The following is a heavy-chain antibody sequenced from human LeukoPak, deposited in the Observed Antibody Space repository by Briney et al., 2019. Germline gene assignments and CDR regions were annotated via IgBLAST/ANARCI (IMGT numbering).Heavy chain of an antibody. CDR2: INPSGGST. Sequence: ASVKVSCKASGYTFTSYYMHWVRQAPGQGLEWMGIINPSGGSTSYAQKFQGRVTMTRDMSTSTVYMELSSLRSEDTAVYYCARDGIMIVVVVAATFLDPWGQGTLVTVSS. CDR3: ARDGIMIVVVVAATFLDP. CDR1: GYTFTSYY. V-gene: IGHV1-46*01. J-gene: IGHJ5*02. D-gene: IGHD2-15*01.